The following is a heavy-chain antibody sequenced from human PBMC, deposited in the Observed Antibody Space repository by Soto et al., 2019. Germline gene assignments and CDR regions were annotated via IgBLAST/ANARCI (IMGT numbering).Heavy chain of an antibody. D-gene: IGHD5-18*01. Sequence: QVQLQESGPGLVKPSQTLSLTCSVSGGSISSGGYYWSWVRQHPGKGLEWIGYIYSSGSTYHNPSLASRVSISIDTSKNHFSLKLPSVTAADTAGYFCARGTYTYGYAIHLWGQGNLVTVSS. V-gene: IGHV4-31*03. J-gene: IGHJ5*02. CDR3: ARGTYTYGYAIHL. CDR1: GGSISSGGYY. CDR2: IYSSGST.